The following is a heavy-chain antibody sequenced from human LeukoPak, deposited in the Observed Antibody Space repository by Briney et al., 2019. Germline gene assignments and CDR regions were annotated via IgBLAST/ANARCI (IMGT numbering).Heavy chain of an antibody. CDR1: GGSFSGYY. CDR3: ARGRLDSSGYIVDY. J-gene: IGHJ4*02. V-gene: IGHV4-34*01. D-gene: IGHD3-22*01. Sequence: SETLSLTCAVYGGSFSGYYWSWIRQPPGKGLEWIGEINHSGSTNYNPSLKSRVTISVDTSKNQFSLKLSSVTAADTAVYYCARGRLDSSGYIVDYWGKGTLVTVSS. CDR2: INHSGST.